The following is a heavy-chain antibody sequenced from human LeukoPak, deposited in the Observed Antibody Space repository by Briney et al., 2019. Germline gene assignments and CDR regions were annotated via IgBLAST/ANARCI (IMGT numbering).Heavy chain of an antibody. D-gene: IGHD6-19*01. J-gene: IGHJ4*02. CDR1: GGSTSSGDYF. CDR2: IYYSGTT. V-gene: IGHV4-30-4*01. Sequence: PSEPLSLTCTVSGGSTSSGDYFWSWIRQPPGKGLEWIGYIYYSGTTYYNPSLKSRVTISVDTSKNQFSLNLSSVTAADTAVYFCARETMAGHFDYWGQGTLVTVSS. CDR3: ARETMAGHFDY.